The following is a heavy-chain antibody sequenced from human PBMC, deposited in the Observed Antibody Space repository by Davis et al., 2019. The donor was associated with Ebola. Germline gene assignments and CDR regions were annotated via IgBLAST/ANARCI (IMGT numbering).Heavy chain of an antibody. CDR1: GGTFSSYA. CDR2: ISPIFGTA. V-gene: IGHV1-69*13. Sequence: SVKVSCKASGGTFSSYAISWVRQAPGQGLEWMGGISPIFGTANYAQKFQGRVTITADESTSTAYMELSSLRSEDTAVYYCARVWGDYSNYVRGWFEPWGQGTLVTVSS. J-gene: IGHJ5*02. D-gene: IGHD4-11*01. CDR3: ARVWGDYSNYVRGWFEP.